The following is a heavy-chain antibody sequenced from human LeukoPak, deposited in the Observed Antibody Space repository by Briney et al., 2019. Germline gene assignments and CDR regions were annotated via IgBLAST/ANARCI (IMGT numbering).Heavy chain of an antibody. CDR3: ARDHREGRDGQNRRDC. CDR2: ISTNSRYI. D-gene: IGHD5-24*01. V-gene: IGHV3-21*01. J-gene: IGHJ4*02. Sequence: GGSLRLSCAASGFTLSNYAMHWVRQAPGKGLEWVSSISTNSRYIYYADSVRGRFTISRDNAKNSLYLQMNSLRDEDTAVYYCARDHREGRDGQNRRDCWGQGTLVTVSS. CDR1: GFTLSNYA.